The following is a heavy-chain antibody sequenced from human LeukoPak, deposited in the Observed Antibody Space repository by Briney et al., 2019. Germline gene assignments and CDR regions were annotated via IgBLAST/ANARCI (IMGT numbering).Heavy chain of an antibody. D-gene: IGHD3-10*02. Sequence: GGSLRLPCAASGFTFSSYRMNWVRQAPGKGLEWVSYISRSSSTIYYADSVKGRFTISRDNAKNSLYLQMNSLRAEDTAVYYCAELGITMIGGVWGKGTTVTISS. CDR3: AELGITMIGGV. CDR1: GFTFSSYR. J-gene: IGHJ6*04. V-gene: IGHV3-48*04. CDR2: ISRSSSTI.